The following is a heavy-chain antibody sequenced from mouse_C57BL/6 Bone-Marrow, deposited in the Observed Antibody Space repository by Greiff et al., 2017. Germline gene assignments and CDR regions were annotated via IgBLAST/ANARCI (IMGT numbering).Heavy chain of an antibody. CDR2: IYPSDSET. V-gene: IGHV1-61*01. CDR3: ERSYYDYDPDY. CDR1: GYTFTSYW. Sequence: QVQLQQSGAELVRPGSSVKLSCKASGYTFTSYWMDWVKQRPGQGLEWIGNIYPSDSETHYNQKFKDKATLTVDKSSSTAYMQLSSLTSEDSAVYYCERSYYDYDPDYWGQGTTLTVSS. J-gene: IGHJ2*01. D-gene: IGHD2-4*01.